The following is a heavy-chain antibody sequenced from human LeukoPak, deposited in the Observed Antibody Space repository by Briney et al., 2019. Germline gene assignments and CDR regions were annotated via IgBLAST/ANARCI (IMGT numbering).Heavy chain of an antibody. Sequence: ASVKVSCKDSGYSFTKYGISWVRQAPGQGLEWMGWIGPYNAQTHYAQKLQGRVTMTTHTSTRTAYMELTSLRSDDTAGYYCARDWNYYDSSDVFDYWGQGTLVTVSS. CDR1: GYSFTKYG. J-gene: IGHJ4*02. D-gene: IGHD3-22*01. CDR3: ARDWNYYDSSDVFDY. V-gene: IGHV1-18*01. CDR2: IGPYNAQT.